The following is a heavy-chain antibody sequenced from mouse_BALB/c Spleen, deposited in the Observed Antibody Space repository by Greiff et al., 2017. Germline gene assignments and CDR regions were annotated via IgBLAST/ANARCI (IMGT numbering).Heavy chain of an antibody. J-gene: IGHJ2*01. CDR2: IDPANGNT. CDR1: GFNIKDTY. Sequence: EVKLQESGAELVKPGASVKLSCTASGFNIKDTYMHWVKQRPEQGLEWIGRIDPANGNTKYDPKFQGKATITADTSSNTAYLQLSSLTSEDTAVYYCAKGGITTVVGDYWGQGTTLTVSS. V-gene: IGHV14-3*02. CDR3: AKGGITTVVGDY. D-gene: IGHD1-1*01.